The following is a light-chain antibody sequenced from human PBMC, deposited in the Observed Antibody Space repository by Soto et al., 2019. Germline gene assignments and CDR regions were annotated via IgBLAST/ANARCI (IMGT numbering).Light chain of an antibody. J-gene: IGKJ5*01. CDR2: LAS. CDR3: QQYNNWPFS. Sequence: EIVMTQSPATLSVSPGERAALSCRASQSVSNNVAWYLQKPGQAPRLLVYLASTRAPGIPARFSGSGSGTEFTLTISSLQSEDFAVYFCQQYNNWPFSFGQGTRLEIK. V-gene: IGKV3D-15*01. CDR1: QSVSNN.